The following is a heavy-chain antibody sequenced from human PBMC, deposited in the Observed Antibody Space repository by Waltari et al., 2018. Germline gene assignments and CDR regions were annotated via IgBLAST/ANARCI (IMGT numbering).Heavy chain of an antibody. CDR2: IRSDGIDK. J-gene: IGHJ4*02. CDR3: AKEGVDCSRGSCYGFDY. V-gene: IGHV3-30*02. CDR1: GLSFRLYG. Sequence: QVQLVDSGGGVVQPGGSLRLSCAASGLSFRLYGIPGVRQPPGKGLEWVAFIRSDGIDKYDVDSVRGRFTVSRDNIKDTLDMQMNSLRIEDTAVYYCAKEGVDCSRGSCYGFDYWGQGALVTVSS. D-gene: IGHD2-15*01.